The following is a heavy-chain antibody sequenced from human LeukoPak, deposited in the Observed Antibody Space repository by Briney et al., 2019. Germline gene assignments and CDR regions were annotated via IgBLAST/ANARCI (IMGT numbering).Heavy chain of an antibody. V-gene: IGHV4-34*01. CDR2: INHSGST. CDR3: ARHIAVAGPGNFDY. J-gene: IGHJ4*02. Sequence: PSETLSLTCAVYGGSFSGYYWSWIRQPPGKGLEWIGKINHSGSTNYNPSLKSRVTISVDTSKNQFSLKLSSVTAADTAVYYCARHIAVAGPGNFDYWGQGTLVTVSS. D-gene: IGHD6-19*01. CDR1: GGSFSGYY.